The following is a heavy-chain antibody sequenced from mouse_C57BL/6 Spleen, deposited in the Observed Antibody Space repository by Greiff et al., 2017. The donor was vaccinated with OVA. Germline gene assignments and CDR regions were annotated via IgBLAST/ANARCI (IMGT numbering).Heavy chain of an antibody. Sequence: EVQLVESGGGLVKPGGSLKLSCAASGFTFSDYGMHWVRQAPEKGLEWVAYISSGSSTIYYADTVKGRFTISRDNAKNTLFLQMTRLRSEDTAMYYCAKNGYYEMDYWGQGTSVTVSS. J-gene: IGHJ4*01. CDR1: GFTFSDYG. V-gene: IGHV5-17*01. CDR3: AKNGYYEMDY. CDR2: ISSGSSTI.